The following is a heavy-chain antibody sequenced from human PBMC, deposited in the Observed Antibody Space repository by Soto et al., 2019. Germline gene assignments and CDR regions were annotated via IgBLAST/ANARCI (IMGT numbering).Heavy chain of an antibody. CDR3: ARASGYTYGFFDY. D-gene: IGHD5-18*01. CDR2: MHYSGST. V-gene: IGHV4-39*01. CDR1: GGSVSSSNYY. J-gene: IGHJ4*02. Sequence: SSETLSLTCTVSGGSVSSSNYYWGWIRQPPGKGLEWIGNMHYSGSTYDNPSLESRVTISVDTSRNQFSLKLKSVTAADTAVYYCARASGYTYGFFDYWGQGTLVTVSS.